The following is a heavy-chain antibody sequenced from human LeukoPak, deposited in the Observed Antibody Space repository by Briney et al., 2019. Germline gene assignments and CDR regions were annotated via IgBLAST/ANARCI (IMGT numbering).Heavy chain of an antibody. J-gene: IGHJ6*03. CDR1: GFTFSNYV. CDR2: ISYDGSNK. V-gene: IGHV3-30*04. Sequence: GGSLRLSCAASGFTFSNYVMHWVRQAPGKGLEWVAIISYDGSNKYYADSVKGRFTISRDNSKNTLYLQVNSLRAEDTAVYYCATGIGASTYYYMDVWGKGTTVTVSS. D-gene: IGHD6-25*01. CDR3: ATGIGASTYYYMDV.